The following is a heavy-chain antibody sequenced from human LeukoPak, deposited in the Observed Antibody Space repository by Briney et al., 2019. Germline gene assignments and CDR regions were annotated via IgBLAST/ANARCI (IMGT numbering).Heavy chain of an antibody. V-gene: IGHV1-69*05. CDR1: GGTFSSYA. CDR2: IIPIFGTA. Sequence: ASVKVSCKASGGTFSSYAISWVRQAPGQGLEWMGGIIPIFGTANYAQKFQGRVTITTDESTSTAYMELSSLRSEDTAVYYCARDVARRGLNYYDSSGYYSDGYYYYYYGMDVWGQGTTVTVSS. J-gene: IGHJ6*02. CDR3: ARDVARRGLNYYDSSGYYSDGYYYYYYGMDV. D-gene: IGHD3-22*01.